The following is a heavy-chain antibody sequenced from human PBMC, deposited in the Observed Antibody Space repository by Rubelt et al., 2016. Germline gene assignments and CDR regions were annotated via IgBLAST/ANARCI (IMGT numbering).Heavy chain of an antibody. V-gene: IGHV1-3*01. D-gene: IGHD1-26*01. CDR2: INAGNGNT. CDR3: ASSVSLHSGYFDL. J-gene: IGHJ2*01. Sequence: RGEWMGWINAGNGNTKYSQKFQGRVTITRDTSASTAYMELSSLRSEDTAVYYCASSVSLHSGYFDLWGRGTLVTVSS.